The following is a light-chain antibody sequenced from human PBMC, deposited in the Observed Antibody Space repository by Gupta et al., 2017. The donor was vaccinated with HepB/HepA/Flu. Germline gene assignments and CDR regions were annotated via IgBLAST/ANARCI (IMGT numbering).Light chain of an antibody. J-gene: IGLJ2*01. CDR3: AAWHDSQIGML. CDR2: NNN. Sequence: SGLTQPPSASGTPGQRVTISCSGSTANIGTNTVNWYQQVPGTAPKLLIYNNNQRPSGGPDRFSDSKSGTSASLAISGLQSEDEADYYCAAWHDSQIGMLFGGGTKLTVL. CDR1: TANIGTNT. V-gene: IGLV1-44*01.